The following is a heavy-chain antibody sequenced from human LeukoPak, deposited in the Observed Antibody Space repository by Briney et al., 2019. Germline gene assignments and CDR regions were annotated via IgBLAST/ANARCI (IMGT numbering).Heavy chain of an antibody. J-gene: IGHJ4*02. CDR1: GFTFSSYA. D-gene: IGHD3-3*01. Sequence: GGSLRLSCAASGFTFSSYAMHWVRQAPGKGLEWVAVISYDGSNKYYADSVKGRFTISRDNSKNTLYLQMNSLRAEDTAVYYCARDERFLEWLLYTFDYWGQGTLVTVSS. V-gene: IGHV3-30-3*01. CDR2: ISYDGSNK. CDR3: ARDERFLEWLLYTFDY.